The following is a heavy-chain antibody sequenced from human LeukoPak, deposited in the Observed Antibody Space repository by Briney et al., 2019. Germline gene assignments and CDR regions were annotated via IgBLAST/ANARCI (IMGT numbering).Heavy chain of an antibody. D-gene: IGHD6-13*01. CDR3: ARCAGLAAAGTCDY. Sequence: SETLSLTCTLSSGSISSYYWSWIRQPPGKGLEWIGYIYYSGSTNYNPSLKSRVTISVDTSKNQFSLKLSSVTAADTAVYYCARCAGLAAAGTCDYWGQGTLVTVSS. J-gene: IGHJ4*02. CDR1: SGSISSYY. CDR2: IYYSGST. V-gene: IGHV4-59*01.